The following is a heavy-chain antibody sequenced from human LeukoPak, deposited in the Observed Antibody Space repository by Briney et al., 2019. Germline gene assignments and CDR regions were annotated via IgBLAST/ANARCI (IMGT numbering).Heavy chain of an antibody. Sequence: SETLSLTCTVSGGSISGYYWNWIRQPAGKRLEWIGRIYPSGSTYYINSLNRRLTMSTDTSKNQVSLNLSSVTAADTAVYYCARSSGHDFDFWGLGILVTVSS. D-gene: IGHD5-12*01. CDR1: GGSISGYY. J-gene: IGHJ4*02. CDR2: IYPSGST. V-gene: IGHV4-4*07. CDR3: ARSSGHDFDF.